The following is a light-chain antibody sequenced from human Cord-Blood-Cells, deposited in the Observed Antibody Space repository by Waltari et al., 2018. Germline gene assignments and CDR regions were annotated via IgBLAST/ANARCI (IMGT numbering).Light chain of an antibody. CDR3: CSYAGSSTV. V-gene: IGLV2-23*01. CDR1: SSDVGSYNL. J-gene: IGLJ2*01. CDR2: EGS. Sequence: QSALTQPASVSGSPGQSITISCTGTSSDVGSYNLVSWYQQHPGKAPKLMIYEGSKRPAGDSNRFSGSKSGNTASLTSSGLQAEDEADYYCCSYAGSSTVFGGGTKLTVL.